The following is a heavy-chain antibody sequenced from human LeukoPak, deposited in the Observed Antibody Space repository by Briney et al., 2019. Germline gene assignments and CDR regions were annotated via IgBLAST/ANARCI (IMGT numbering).Heavy chain of an antibody. Sequence: ASVKVSCKASGGTFSSYAISWVRQAPGQGLEWMGRIIPILGIANYAQKFQGRVTITADKSTSTAYMELSSLRSEDTAVYYCARRSLVPKGYFDYWGQGTLVTVSS. D-gene: IGHD3-10*01. V-gene: IGHV1-69*04. CDR1: GGTFSSYA. J-gene: IGHJ4*02. CDR3: ARRSLVPKGYFDY. CDR2: IIPILGIA.